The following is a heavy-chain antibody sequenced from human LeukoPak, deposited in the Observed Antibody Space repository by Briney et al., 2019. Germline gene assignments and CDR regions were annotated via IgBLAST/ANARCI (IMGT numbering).Heavy chain of an antibody. CDR2: IYSGGST. J-gene: IGHJ4*02. CDR1: GFTVSSNY. D-gene: IGHD5-12*01. V-gene: IGHV3-53*01. Sequence: GGSLRLSCAASGFTVSSNYMSWVRQAPGKGLEWVSVIYSGGSTYYADSVKGRFTISRVNSKNTLYLQMNSLRAEDTAVYYCASSRYSGYDFFYWGQGTLVTVSS. CDR3: ASSRYSGYDFFY.